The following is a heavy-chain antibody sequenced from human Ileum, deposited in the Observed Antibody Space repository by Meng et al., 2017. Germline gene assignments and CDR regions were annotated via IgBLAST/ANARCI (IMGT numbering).Heavy chain of an antibody. CDR1: GFSFTNAW. CDR3: TDGRSI. Sequence: GSLKISCAASGFSFTNAWMSWVRQAPGKGLQWIARIRSRADGGTTAYAAPVRDGFTISRDDSKSTLYLQMNGLKTEDTAVYHCTDGRSIWGQGTMVTVSS. V-gene: IGHV3-15*01. J-gene: IGHJ3*02. CDR2: IRSRADGGTT. D-gene: IGHD3-10*01.